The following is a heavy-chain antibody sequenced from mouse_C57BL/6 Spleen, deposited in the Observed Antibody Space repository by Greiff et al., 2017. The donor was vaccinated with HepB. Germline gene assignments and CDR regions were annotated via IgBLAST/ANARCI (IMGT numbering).Heavy chain of an antibody. Sequence: VKLVESGPGLVAPSQSLSITCTVSGFSLTSYGVDWVRQSPGKGLEWLGVIWGVGSTNYNSALKSRLSISKDNSKSQVFLKMNSLQTDDTAMYYCASGGDFDGYYPFAYWGQGTLVTVSA. CDR1: GFSLTSYG. CDR2: IWGVGST. D-gene: IGHD2-3*01. J-gene: IGHJ3*01. V-gene: IGHV2-6*01. CDR3: ASGGDFDGYYPFAY.